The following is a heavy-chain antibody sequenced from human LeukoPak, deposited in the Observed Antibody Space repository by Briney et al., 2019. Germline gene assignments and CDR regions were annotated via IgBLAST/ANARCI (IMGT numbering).Heavy chain of an antibody. CDR2: ISYSGGT. Sequence: PSETLSLTCTVSGDSIISSSFFWDWIRQPPGRGLEWIGNISYSGGTNYNPSLQSRVTISVDTSKNQFSLKLSSVTAADTAVYFCAGHDSRGYYVAYWGQGALVTVSS. CDR3: AGHDSRGYYVAY. V-gene: IGHV4-39*01. J-gene: IGHJ4*02. CDR1: GDSIISSSFF. D-gene: IGHD3-22*01.